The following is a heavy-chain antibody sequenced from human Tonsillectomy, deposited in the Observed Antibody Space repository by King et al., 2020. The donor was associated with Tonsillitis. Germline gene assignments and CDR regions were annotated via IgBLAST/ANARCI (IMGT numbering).Heavy chain of an antibody. CDR1: GFTFSSYA. V-gene: IGHV3-23*04. CDR2: ISGSGGST. J-gene: IGHJ4*02. CDR3: AKDRSGRTYDSSGYYRD. D-gene: IGHD3-22*01. Sequence: VQLVESGGGLVQPGGSLRLSCAASGFTFSSYAMSWVRQAPGKGLEWVSAISGSGGSTYYADSVKGRFTISRDNSKNTLYLQMNSLRAEDTAVYYCAKDRSGRTYDSSGYYRDWGQGTLVTVSS.